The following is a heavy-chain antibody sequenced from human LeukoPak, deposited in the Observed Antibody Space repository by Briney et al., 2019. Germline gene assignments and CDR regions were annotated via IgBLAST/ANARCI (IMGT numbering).Heavy chain of an antibody. CDR2: IKHNSGGT. CDR1: GYTFTAYY. CDR3: ARVEGSAETRGD. V-gene: IGHV1-2*02. Sequence: ASVKVSCKASGYTFTAYYVHWVRQAPGQGLEWMGLIKHNSGGTIYAQMFQGRVTMTRDTSISTAYMELSRLTSDDTAVYYCARVEGSAETRGDWGQGTLVTVSS. D-gene: IGHD1-7*01. J-gene: IGHJ4*02.